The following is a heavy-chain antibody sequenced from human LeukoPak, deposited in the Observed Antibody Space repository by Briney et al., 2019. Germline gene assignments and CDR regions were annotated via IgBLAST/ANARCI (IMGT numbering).Heavy chain of an antibody. CDR2: IYYSGST. CDR1: GGSISSYY. J-gene: IGHJ4*02. V-gene: IGHV4-59*12. Sequence: SETLSLTCTVSGGSISSYYWSWIRQPPGKGLEWIGYIYYSGSTNYNPSLKSRVSISVDKSRNQLSLKLDSVTAADTAVYFCARDDGFTRSWYYFDYWGPGTLAIVSS. CDR3: ARDDGFTRSWYYFDY. D-gene: IGHD2-2*01.